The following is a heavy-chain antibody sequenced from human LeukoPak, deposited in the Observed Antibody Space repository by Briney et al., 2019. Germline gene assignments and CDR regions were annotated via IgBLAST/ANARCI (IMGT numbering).Heavy chain of an antibody. J-gene: IGHJ4*02. CDR1: GGSISSYY. D-gene: IGHD1-26*01. Sequence: KPSETPSLTCTVSGGSISSYYWSWIRQPAGKGLEWIGRIYTSGSTNYNASLKSRVSMSVDTSKNQFSLKLSSATAADTAVFYCARENSGSYREFDYWGQGTLVTVSS. CDR3: ARENSGSYREFDY. V-gene: IGHV4-4*07. CDR2: IYTSGST.